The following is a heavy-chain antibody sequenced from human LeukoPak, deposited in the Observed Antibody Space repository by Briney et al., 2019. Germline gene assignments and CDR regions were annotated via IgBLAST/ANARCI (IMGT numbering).Heavy chain of an antibody. CDR2: IEKDGSRK. D-gene: IGHD1-14*01. V-gene: IGHV3-7*01. Sequence: GGSLRLSCAASGFTFSDYSMAWVRQAPGKGLEWVANIEKDGSRKNYVDSVKGRFTISRDNAENSLYLQMSSLRVEDTAMYYCARSLWPEDYWGQGTLVTVSS. CDR1: GFTFSDYS. CDR3: ARSLWPEDY. J-gene: IGHJ4*02.